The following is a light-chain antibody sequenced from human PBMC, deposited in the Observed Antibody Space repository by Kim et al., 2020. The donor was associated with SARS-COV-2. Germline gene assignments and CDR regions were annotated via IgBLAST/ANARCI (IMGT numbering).Light chain of an antibody. J-gene: IGKJ2*01. CDR2: GAS. CDR3: QQYNRWPPYI. V-gene: IGKV3-15*01. Sequence: SPGERASLSCRASQSVGSNLAWYQPRPGQAPRLLIYGASTRATGVPARFSGSGSGTEFTLTISSPQSEDFAVYYCQQYNRWPPYIFGQGTKLEI. CDR1: QSVGSN.